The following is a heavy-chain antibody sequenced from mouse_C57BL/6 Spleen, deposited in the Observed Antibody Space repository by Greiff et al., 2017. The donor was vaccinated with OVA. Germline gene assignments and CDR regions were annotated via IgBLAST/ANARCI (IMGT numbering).Heavy chain of an antibody. CDR3: ARRTSLGYFDY. CDR2: INPNNGGT. D-gene: IGHD4-1*01. CDR1: GYTFTDYN. V-gene: IGHV1-18*01. J-gene: IGHJ2*01. Sequence: VQLQQSGPELVKPGASVTIPCKASGYTFTDYNMDWVKQSHGKSLEWIGDINPNNGGTIYNQKFKGKATLTVDKSSSTAYMELRSLTSEDTAVYYCARRTSLGYFDYWGQGTTLTVSS.